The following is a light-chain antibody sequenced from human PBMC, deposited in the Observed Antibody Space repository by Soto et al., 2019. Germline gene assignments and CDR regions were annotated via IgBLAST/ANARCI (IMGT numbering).Light chain of an antibody. CDR3: HQYDSLPPT. V-gene: IGKV1-33*01. Sequence: DIQMTQSPSSLSASVGDRVTITCQASQDINNYLNWYQQKPGKAPKLLIFDAFKLDTGVPSRFSGGGSGTVFTFTITSLQPEDIATYLCHQYDSLPPTFGGGTSVEI. CDR2: DAF. J-gene: IGKJ4*01. CDR1: QDINNY.